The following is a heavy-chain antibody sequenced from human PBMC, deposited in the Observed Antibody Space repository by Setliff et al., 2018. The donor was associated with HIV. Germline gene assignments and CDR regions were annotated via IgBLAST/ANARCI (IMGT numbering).Heavy chain of an antibody. D-gene: IGHD2-2*01. Sequence: ASVKVSCKASGYRFNTYGISWVRQAPGQGLEWMGWISPYNGDTRFAQSLQGRVTLTTDTSTNTAYMEMRTLRSDDTAVYYCVRDVPTYCSSINCYDTMNQNWFDPWGQGTLVTSPQ. CDR2: ISPYNGDT. CDR3: VRDVPTYCSSINCYDTMNQNWFDP. CDR1: GYRFNTYG. J-gene: IGHJ5*02. V-gene: IGHV1-18*01.